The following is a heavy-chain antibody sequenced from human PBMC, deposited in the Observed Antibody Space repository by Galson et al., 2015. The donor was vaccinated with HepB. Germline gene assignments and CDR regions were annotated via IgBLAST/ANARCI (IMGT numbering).Heavy chain of an antibody. CDR3: ATIGLRQRDGGY. CDR1: GYTFTSYG. CDR2: ISAYNGNT. D-gene: IGHD5-24*01. J-gene: IGHJ4*02. V-gene: IGHV1-18*04. Sequence: SVKVSCKASGYTFTSYGISWVRQAPGQGLEWMEWISAYNGNTNYAQKLQGRVTMTTDTSTSTAYMELRSLRSEDTAVYYCATIGLRQRDGGYWGQGTLVTVSS.